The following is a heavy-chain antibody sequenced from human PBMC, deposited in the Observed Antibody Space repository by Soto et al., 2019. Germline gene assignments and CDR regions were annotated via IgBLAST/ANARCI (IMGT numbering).Heavy chain of an antibody. V-gene: IGHV4-34*01. CDR2: INHSGST. CDR1: GGSFSGYY. CDR3: ARGVSNGAGNWFDP. D-gene: IGHD3-10*01. Sequence: QVQLQQWGAGLLKPSETLSLTCAVYGGSFSGYYWSWIRQPPGKGLEWIGEINHSGSTNYNPSLKSRVTISADTSKTQCSLKLNSVTTAETAVYYCARGVSNGAGNWFDPWGQVTLFTVAS. J-gene: IGHJ5*02.